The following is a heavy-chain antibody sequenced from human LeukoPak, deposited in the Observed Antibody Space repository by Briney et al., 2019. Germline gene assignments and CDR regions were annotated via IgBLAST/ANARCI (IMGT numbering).Heavy chain of an antibody. V-gene: IGHV3-21*01. J-gene: IGHJ4*02. D-gene: IGHD3-16*02. CDR3: ARHAKPWSYRRPYHFDY. CDR2: ISSSSSYI. Sequence: GGSLRLYCAASGFTFSSYSMNWVRQAPGKGLEWVSSISSSSSYIYYADSVKGRFTISRDNAKNSLYLQMNSLSAEDTAVYYCARHAKPWSYRRPYHFDYWGQGTLVTGSS. CDR1: GFTFSSYS.